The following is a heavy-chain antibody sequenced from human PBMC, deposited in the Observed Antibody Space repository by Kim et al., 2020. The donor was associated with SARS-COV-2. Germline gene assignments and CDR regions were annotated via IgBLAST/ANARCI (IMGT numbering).Heavy chain of an antibody. CDR2: ISGSGGST. CDR1: GFTFSSYA. V-gene: IGHV3-23*01. D-gene: IGHD6-13*01. CDR3: AKEEVTWIPFEWQLAPFDY. Sequence: GGSLRLSCAASGFTFSSYAMSWVRQAPGKGLEWVSAISGSGGSTYYADSVKGRFTISRDNSKNTLYLQMNSLRAEDTAVYYCAKEEVTWIPFEWQLAPFDYWGQGTLVTVSS. J-gene: IGHJ4*02.